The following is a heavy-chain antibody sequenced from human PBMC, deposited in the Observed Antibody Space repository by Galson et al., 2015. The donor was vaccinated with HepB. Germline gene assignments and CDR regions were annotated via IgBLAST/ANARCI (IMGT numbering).Heavy chain of an antibody. Sequence: PALVKPTQTLTLTCTFSGFSLSTSGVSVGWIRQPPGKALEWLALIYWDDDTRYSPSLKTRLTLTKDTSKNHVVLTMTNMDPVDTGTYFCEYNSPRQRLGPYSYQYYYMDVWGKGTTVTVSS. CDR2: IYWDDDT. CDR3: EYNSPRQRLGPYSYQYYYMDV. CDR1: GFSLSTSGVS. D-gene: IGHD6-25*01. V-gene: IGHV2-5*02. J-gene: IGHJ6*03.